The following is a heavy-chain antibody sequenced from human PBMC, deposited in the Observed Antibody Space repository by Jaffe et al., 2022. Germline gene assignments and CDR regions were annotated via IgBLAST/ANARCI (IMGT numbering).Heavy chain of an antibody. CDR2: IYHSGST. CDR1: GYSISSGYY. Sequence: QVQLQESGPGLVKPSETLSLTCAVSGYSISSGYYWGWIRQPPGKGLEWIGSIYHSGSTYYNPSLKSRVTISVDTSKNQFSLKLSSVTAADTAVYYCASLDYGSGPPFDYWGQGTLVTVSS. CDR3: ASLDYGSGPPFDY. J-gene: IGHJ4*02. V-gene: IGHV4-38-2*01. D-gene: IGHD3-10*01.